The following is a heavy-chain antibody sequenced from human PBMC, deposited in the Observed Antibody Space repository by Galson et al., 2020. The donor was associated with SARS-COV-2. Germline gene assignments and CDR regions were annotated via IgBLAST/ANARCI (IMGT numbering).Heavy chain of an antibody. CDR1: GFNFNTYW. D-gene: IGHD3-3*01. CDR3: ARVLGPISLSYLDY. V-gene: IGHV3-7*01. CDR2: INGDGSET. J-gene: IGHJ4*02. Sequence: GGSLRLSCAASGFNFNTYWMSWVRQAPGKGLEWVANINGDGSETHYVDSVKGRFTISRDDADNLLYLQMNYLRAEDAALYFCARVLGPISLSYLDYWGQGTLVTVSS.